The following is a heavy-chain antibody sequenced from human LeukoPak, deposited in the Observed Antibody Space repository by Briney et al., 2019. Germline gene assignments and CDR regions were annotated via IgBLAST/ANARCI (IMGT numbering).Heavy chain of an antibody. CDR1: GFTFSSYG. V-gene: IGHV3-7*01. Sequence: GGSLRFSCAASGFTFSSYGMHWVRQAPGKGLEWVANIKQDGSEKYYVDSVKGRFTISRDNAKNSLYLQMNSLRAEDTAVYYCARSGFYYDSSGYLGYWGQGTLVTVSS. D-gene: IGHD3-22*01. CDR3: ARSGFYYDSSGYLGY. J-gene: IGHJ4*02. CDR2: IKQDGSEK.